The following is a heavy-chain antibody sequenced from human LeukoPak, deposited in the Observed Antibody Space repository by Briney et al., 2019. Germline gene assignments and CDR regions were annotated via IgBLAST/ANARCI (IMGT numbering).Heavy chain of an antibody. CDR2: IYSSGST. CDR1: GASIDSGSNY. Sequence: SETLSLTCRVSGASIDSGSNYWGWIRQPPGKTLEWIGSIYSSGSTYYNPSLKSRVIIMIDTPKNHFSLTLSSVTAADTAVYYCARSDGYGLVGIWGQGTMVTVSS. V-gene: IGHV4-39*07. D-gene: IGHD5-18*01. CDR3: ARSDGYGLVGI. J-gene: IGHJ3*02.